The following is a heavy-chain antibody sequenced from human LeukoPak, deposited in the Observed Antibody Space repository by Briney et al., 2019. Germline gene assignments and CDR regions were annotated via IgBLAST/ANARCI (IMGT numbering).Heavy chain of an antibody. CDR2: TIPIFGTA. CDR3: ARAGAYCGGDCYYDY. Sequence: SEKVSCKASGGTFSSYAISWVRQAPGQGLEWMGGTIPIFGTANYAQKFQGRVTITTDESTSTAYMELSSLRSEDTAVYYCARAGAYCGGDCYYDYWGQGTLVTVSS. CDR1: GGTFSSYA. V-gene: IGHV1-69*05. J-gene: IGHJ4*02. D-gene: IGHD2-21*02.